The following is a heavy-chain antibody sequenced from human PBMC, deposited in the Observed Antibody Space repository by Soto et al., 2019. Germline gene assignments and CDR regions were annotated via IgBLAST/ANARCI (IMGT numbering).Heavy chain of an antibody. J-gene: IGHJ4*02. CDR1: GGSFSGYY. CDR3: ARGDHCGGDCYHY. CDR2: INHSGST. Sequence: SETLSLTCAVYGGSFSGYYWSWIRQPPGKGLEWIGEINHSGSTNYNPSLKSRVTISVDTSKNQFSLKLSSVTAADTAVYYCARGDHCGGDCYHYWGQGTLVTVSS. D-gene: IGHD2-21*02. V-gene: IGHV4-34*01.